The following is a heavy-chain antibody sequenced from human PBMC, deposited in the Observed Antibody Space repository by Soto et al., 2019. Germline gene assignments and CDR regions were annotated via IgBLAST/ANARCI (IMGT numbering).Heavy chain of an antibody. V-gene: IGHV4-61*01. J-gene: IGHJ4*02. D-gene: IGHD4-17*01. CDR3: ARGQFYGDYVRRIDY. Sequence: QVQLQESGPGLVKPSETLSLTCTVSGGSVSSGSYYWSWIRQPPGKGLEWIGYIYYSGSTNYNPSLKSRVTISVDTSKNQFSLKLSSVTAADTAVYYCARGQFYGDYVRRIDYWGQGTLVTVSS. CDR2: IYYSGST. CDR1: GGSVSSGSYY.